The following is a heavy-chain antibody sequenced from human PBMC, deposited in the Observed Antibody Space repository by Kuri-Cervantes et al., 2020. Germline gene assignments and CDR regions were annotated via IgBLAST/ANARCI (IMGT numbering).Heavy chain of an antibody. CDR3: ARDFGFSYYFLDY. J-gene: IGHJ4*02. Sequence: GESLKISCAASGFTFDDYGMSWVRQAPGKGLEWVSGINWNGGSTGYADSVKGRFTISRDNAKNSLYLQMNSLRDEDTAIYYCARDFGFSYYFLDYWGPGTLVTVSS. V-gene: IGHV3-20*04. D-gene: IGHD3-10*01. CDR1: GFTFDDYG. CDR2: INWNGGST.